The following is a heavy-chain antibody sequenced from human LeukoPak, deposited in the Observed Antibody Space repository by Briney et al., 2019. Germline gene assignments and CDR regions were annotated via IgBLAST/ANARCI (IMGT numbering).Heavy chain of an antibody. Sequence: SETLSLTCTVSGGSISSSSYYWGWIRQPPGKGLEWIGSMYYSGSTYYNPSLKSRVTISIDTSKNQFSLKLSSVTAADTAVYYCARERTRKSGSYYKWGQGTLVTVSS. V-gene: IGHV4-39*02. J-gene: IGHJ4*02. CDR2: MYYSGST. CDR1: GGSISSSSYY. D-gene: IGHD1-26*01. CDR3: ARERTRKSGSYYK.